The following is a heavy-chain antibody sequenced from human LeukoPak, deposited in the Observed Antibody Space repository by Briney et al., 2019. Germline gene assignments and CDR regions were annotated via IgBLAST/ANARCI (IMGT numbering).Heavy chain of an antibody. V-gene: IGHV1-18*01. CDR2: ISAYNGNT. J-gene: IGHJ3*02. CDR1: GYTFTSYG. CDR3: ASAGGRFLEWLNHDAFDI. D-gene: IGHD3-3*01. Sequence: ASVKVSCKASGYTFTSYGISWVRQAPGQGLEWMGWISAYNGNTNYAQKLQGRVTMTTDTSTSTAYMELRSLRSDDTAVYYCASAGGRFLEWLNHDAFDIWGQGTMVTVSS.